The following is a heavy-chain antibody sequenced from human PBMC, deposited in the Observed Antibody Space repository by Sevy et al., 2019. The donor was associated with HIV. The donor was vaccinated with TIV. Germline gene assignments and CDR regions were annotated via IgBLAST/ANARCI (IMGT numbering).Heavy chain of an antibody. Sequence: ASMNVSCKTSASTFTAYYMHWLRKAPGQGLEWMGWINPNSDGTKYAQRFQGRVSMTADTSISTAYMELSRLTSVDTAVYYWARDRALFRGGGGLDVWGQGTPVTVSS. CDR3: ARDRALFRGGGGLDV. V-gene: IGHV1-2*02. CDR1: ASTFTAYY. J-gene: IGHJ6*02. D-gene: IGHD3-16*01. CDR2: INPNSDGT.